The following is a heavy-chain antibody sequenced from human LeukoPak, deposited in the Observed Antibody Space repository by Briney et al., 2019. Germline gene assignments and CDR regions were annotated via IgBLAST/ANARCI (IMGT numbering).Heavy chain of an antibody. CDR3: ARGLGATTCLDY. J-gene: IGHJ4*02. CDR2: IKNDGSTT. D-gene: IGHD1-26*01. Sequence: GGSLRLSCAASEFTFSSCWMHRVRQAPGKGPVWVSRIKNDGSTTTYADSVKGRFTISRDNAKNTLYLQMNSLRAEDTAVYYCARGLGATTCLDYWGQGTLVTVSS. CDR1: EFTFSSCW. V-gene: IGHV3-74*01.